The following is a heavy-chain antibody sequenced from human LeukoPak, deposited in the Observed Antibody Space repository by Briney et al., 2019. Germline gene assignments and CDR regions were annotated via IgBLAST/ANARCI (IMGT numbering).Heavy chain of an antibody. Sequence: SETLSLTCTVSGDSISNYYWSWIRQPAGKGLEWIGRIYTSGGTDYNPSLKSRVTMSVDTSKNQFSLKLSSVTAADTAVYYCARDLRYYGSGSYLDYWGQGTLVTVSS. CDR2: IYTSGGT. CDR3: ARDLRYYGSGSYLDY. CDR1: GDSISNYY. D-gene: IGHD3-10*01. J-gene: IGHJ4*02. V-gene: IGHV4-4*07.